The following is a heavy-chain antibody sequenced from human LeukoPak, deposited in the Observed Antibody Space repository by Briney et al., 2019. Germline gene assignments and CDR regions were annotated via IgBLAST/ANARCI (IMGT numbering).Heavy chain of an antibody. Sequence: SVKVSCKASGGTFSSYAISRVRQAPGQGLEWMGGIIPVFGPAKYAQKFQGRVTITTDESTSTAYMELSSLRSEDTAVYYCARGTMELRYYYYMDVWGIGTTVAVSS. J-gene: IGHJ6*03. CDR2: IIPVFGPA. V-gene: IGHV1-69*05. CDR3: ARGTMELRYYYYMDV. CDR1: GGTFSSYA. D-gene: IGHD1-7*01.